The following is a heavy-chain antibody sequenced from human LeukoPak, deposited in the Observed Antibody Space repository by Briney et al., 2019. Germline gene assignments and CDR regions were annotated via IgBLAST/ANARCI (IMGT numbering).Heavy chain of an antibody. CDR2: INPNSGGT. D-gene: IGHD2-2*01. J-gene: IGHJ4*02. V-gene: IGHV1-2*02. Sequence: GASVKVSCKASGYTFTGYYMHWVRQAPGQGLEWMGWINPNSGGTNYAQNQGRVTMTRDTSISTAYMELSRLRSDDTAVYYCARVTVVEPGAMWGNRYFAYWGQGTLVTVSS. CDR3: ARVTVVEPGAMWGNRYFAY. CDR1: GYTFTGYY.